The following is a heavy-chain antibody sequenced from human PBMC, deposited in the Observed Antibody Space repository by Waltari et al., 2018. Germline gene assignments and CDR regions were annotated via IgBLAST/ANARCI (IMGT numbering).Heavy chain of an antibody. CDR3: ARDRGYQDY. CDR2: IYSSGRT. V-gene: IGHV4-59*01. D-gene: IGHD3-10*01. Sequence: QVQLQESGPGLVKPSETLSLPCPVPGGSISSYYWSWIRRPPGKGLEWIGYIYSSGRTNYNPSLKSRVIISVDTSKNQFSLKVRSMTAADTAVYYCARDRGYQDYWGQGTLVTVSS. CDR1: GGSISSYY. J-gene: IGHJ4*02.